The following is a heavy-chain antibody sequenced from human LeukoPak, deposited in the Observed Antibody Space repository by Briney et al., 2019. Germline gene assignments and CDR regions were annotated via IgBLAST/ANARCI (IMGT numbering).Heavy chain of an antibody. J-gene: IGHJ4*02. CDR3: ARDIYGSGSLDY. Sequence: SETLSLTCTVSGGSISSSSYYWGWIRQPPGKGLEWIGEINHSGSTNYNPSLKSRVTISVDTSKNQFSLNLSSVTAADTAVYYCARDIYGSGSLDYWGQGSLVTVSS. V-gene: IGHV4-39*07. CDR2: INHSGST. D-gene: IGHD3-10*01. CDR1: GGSISSSSYY.